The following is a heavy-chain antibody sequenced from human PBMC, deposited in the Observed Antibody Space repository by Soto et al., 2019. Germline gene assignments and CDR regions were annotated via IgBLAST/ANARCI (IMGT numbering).Heavy chain of an antibody. J-gene: IGHJ4*02. CDR2: MNPNSGHT. V-gene: IGHV1-8*01. D-gene: IGHD3-10*01. CDR3: ARLPSGLWFGESYYFDY. CDR1: GYTFTSYD. Sequence: QVQLVQSGAEVKKPGASVKVSCKASGYTFTSYDINWVRQATGQGLEWMGWMNPNSGHTGYAQKFQGRVTMTRNTSISTAYMELSSLRSEDTAVYYCARLPSGLWFGESYYFDYWGQGTLVTVSS.